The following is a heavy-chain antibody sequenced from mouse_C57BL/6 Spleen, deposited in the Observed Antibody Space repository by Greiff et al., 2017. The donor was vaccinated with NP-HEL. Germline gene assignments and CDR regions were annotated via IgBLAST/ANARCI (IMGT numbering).Heavy chain of an antibody. CDR3: TERGIYYDTHWYFDV. D-gene: IGHD2-4*01. J-gene: IGHJ1*03. V-gene: IGHV6-3*01. Sequence: EVKVEESGGGLVQPGGSMKLSCVASGFTFSNYWMNWVRQSPEKGLEWVAQIRLKSDNYATHYAESVKGRFTISRDDSKSSVYLQMNNLRAEDTGIYYCTERGIYYDTHWYFDVWGTGTTVTVSS. CDR2: IRLKSDNYAT. CDR1: GFTFSNYW.